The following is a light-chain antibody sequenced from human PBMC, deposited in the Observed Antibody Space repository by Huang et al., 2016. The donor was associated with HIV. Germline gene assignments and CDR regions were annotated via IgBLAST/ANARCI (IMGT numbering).Light chain of an antibody. CDR1: QDIGTS. J-gene: IGKJ5*01. CDR2: ATS. Sequence: HLTQSPPSLSASVGDSVFISCRASQDIGTSLAWYQQRTGRAPKLLISATSTLQAEVPSRFSGDSAGTFFTLFITDLQPEDFATYYCQQLHTYPITFGQGTRLDIK. CDR3: QQLHTYPIT. V-gene: IGKV1-9*01.